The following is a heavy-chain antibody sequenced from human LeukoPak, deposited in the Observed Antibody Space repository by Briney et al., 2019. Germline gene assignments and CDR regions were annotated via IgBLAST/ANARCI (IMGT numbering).Heavy chain of an antibody. D-gene: IGHD6-19*01. CDR2: MNPNSGNT. J-gene: IGHJ6*03. V-gene: IGHV1-8*01. Sequence: EASVKVSCKASGYTFATYDINWARQATGQGLEWMGWMNPNSGNTGYAQKFQGRVTMTRNTSISTAYMELSSLRSEDTAVYYCARGGSSGWSAFSYYYYYMDVWGKGTTVTISS. CDR1: GYTFATYD. CDR3: ARGGSSGWSAFSYYYYYMDV.